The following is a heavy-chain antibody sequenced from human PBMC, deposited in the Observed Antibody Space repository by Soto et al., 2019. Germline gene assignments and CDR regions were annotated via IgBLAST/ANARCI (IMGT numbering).Heavy chain of an antibody. CDR1: GFHFSSHS. V-gene: IGHV3-48*01. CDR3: VRWGSFDS. CDR2: ISSSGSTI. J-gene: IGHJ4*02. Sequence: AGGSLRLSCAASGFHFSSHSLNWVRQAPGKGLEWVSYISSSGSTIYYADSVKGRFTISRDNAKNSLYLQMNSLRAEDTAVYYCVRWGSFDSWGQGTLVTVSS. D-gene: IGHD7-27*01.